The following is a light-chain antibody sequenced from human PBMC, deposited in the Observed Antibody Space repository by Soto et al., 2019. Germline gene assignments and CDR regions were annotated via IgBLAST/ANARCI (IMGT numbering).Light chain of an antibody. CDR1: QNIPGY. Sequence: DIPMTQSPSSLSASVGDRVTITCRASQNIPGYLNWFQQKPGKAPKLLIYAASRLQSGVPSRFSGSESGTEFTLSITNVQPEDFATYYCQQTFNVPRTFGQGTKVEIK. CDR3: QQTFNVPRT. V-gene: IGKV1-39*01. CDR2: AAS. J-gene: IGKJ1*01.